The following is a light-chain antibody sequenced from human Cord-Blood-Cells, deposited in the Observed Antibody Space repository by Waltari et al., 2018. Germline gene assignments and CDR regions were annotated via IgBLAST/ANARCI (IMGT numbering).Light chain of an antibody. CDR3: SSYTSSSTYVV. J-gene: IGLJ2*01. V-gene: IGLV2-14*01. CDR2: DVS. CDR1: SRDGGGYNY. Sequence: QSALPQPASVSGSPGQSITIPCHGTSRDGGGYNYVSCYQQHPGKAPKLLIYDVSNRPSWVSNRFSGAKSGNTASLTISGLQAEDEADYYCSSYTSSSTYVVFGGGTKLTVL.